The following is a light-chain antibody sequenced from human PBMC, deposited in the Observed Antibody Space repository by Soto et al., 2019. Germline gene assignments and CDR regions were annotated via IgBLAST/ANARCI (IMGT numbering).Light chain of an antibody. CDR2: DAF. CDR1: QSVSSY. CDR3: QQRINWPPSIT. Sequence: EIVLTQSPATLSLSPGERATLSCRASQSVSSYLAWYQQKPGQAPRLLIYDAFNRATGIPARFSGSGSGTDFTLTISRLEPEDFAVYYCQQRINWPPSITFGQGTRLEIK. J-gene: IGKJ5*01. V-gene: IGKV3-11*01.